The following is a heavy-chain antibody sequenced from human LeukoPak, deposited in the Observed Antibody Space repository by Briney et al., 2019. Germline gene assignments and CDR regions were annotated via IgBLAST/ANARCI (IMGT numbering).Heavy chain of an antibody. CDR1: GFTFSSYG. CDR2: IRYDGSNK. D-gene: IGHD5-12*01. J-gene: IGHJ4*02. Sequence: PGGSLRLSCAASGFTFSSYGIHWVRQAPGKGLEWVAFIRYDGSNKYHADSVKGRFTISRENAKNSLYLQMNSLRAGDTAVYYCARGGYSGYDWWGQGTLVTVSS. CDR3: ARGGYSGYDW. V-gene: IGHV3-30*02.